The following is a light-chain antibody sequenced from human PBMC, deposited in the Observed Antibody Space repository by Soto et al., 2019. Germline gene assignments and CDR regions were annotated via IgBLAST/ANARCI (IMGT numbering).Light chain of an antibody. Sequence: DIQMTQSPSTLSASVGDRVTITCRASQSISSWLAWYQQKPGKAPKLLIHEASRLESGVPSRFSGSESETEFTLTISGLHAEDFATYYCQQYNNFPLTFGGGTRVEIK. CDR2: EAS. J-gene: IGKJ4*01. V-gene: IGKV1-5*01. CDR3: QQYNNFPLT. CDR1: QSISSW.